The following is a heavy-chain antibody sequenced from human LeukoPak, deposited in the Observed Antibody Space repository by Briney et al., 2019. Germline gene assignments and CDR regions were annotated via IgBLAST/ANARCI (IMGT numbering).Heavy chain of an antibody. V-gene: IGHV1-69*13. J-gene: IGHJ4*02. Sequence: ASVKVSCKASGGTFSSYAISWVRQAPGQGLEWMGGIIPIFGTANYAQKFQGRVTITADESTSTAYMELSSLRSEDTAVYYCARGRYYYDSSGHPTDYWGQGTLVTVSS. CDR3: ARGRYYYDSSGHPTDY. D-gene: IGHD3-22*01. CDR2: IIPIFGTA. CDR1: GGTFSSYA.